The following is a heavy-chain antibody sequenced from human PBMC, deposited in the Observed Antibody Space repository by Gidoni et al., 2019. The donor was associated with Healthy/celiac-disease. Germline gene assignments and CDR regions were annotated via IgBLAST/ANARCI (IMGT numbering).Heavy chain of an antibody. D-gene: IGHD3-10*01. J-gene: IGHJ4*02. CDR1: GGSISRSSYY. V-gene: IGHV4-39*01. Sequence: QLQLQESGPGLVKPSETLSLTCTVSGGSISRSSYYWGWIRQPPGKGLEWIGSIYYSGSTYYNPSLKSRVTISVDTSKNQFSLKLSSVTAADTAVYYCARHAAVVRGPDSYFDYWGQGTLVTVSS. CDR2: IYYSGST. CDR3: ARHAAVVRGPDSYFDY.